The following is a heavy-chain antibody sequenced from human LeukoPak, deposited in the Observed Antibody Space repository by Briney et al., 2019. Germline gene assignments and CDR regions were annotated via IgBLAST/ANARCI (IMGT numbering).Heavy chain of an antibody. V-gene: IGHV3-43*02. CDR3: AREQFSHTSNYYDN. Sequence: GGSLRLSCAASGFMFDDYAMHWVRQVPGRGLEWVSLISGDGVSSFYADSVRGRFTISRDNNNNSLSLQMHSLTAEDTAFYYCAREQFSHTSNYYDNWGQGILVTVSS. J-gene: IGHJ4*02. CDR2: ISGDGVSS. CDR1: GFMFDDYA. D-gene: IGHD5-24*01.